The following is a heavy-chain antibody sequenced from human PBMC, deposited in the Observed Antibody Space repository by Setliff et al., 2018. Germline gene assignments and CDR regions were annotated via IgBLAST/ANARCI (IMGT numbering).Heavy chain of an antibody. CDR1: GLTVSSNY. J-gene: IGHJ4*02. Sequence: GGSLRLSCAASGLTVSSNYMSWVRQAPGKGLEWVSVIYSGGSTYYADSVKGRFTISRDNSKNTLYLQMNSLRAEDTAVYYCAKDGVYSSSWYRALTSRAGFDYWGQGTLVTVSS. D-gene: IGHD6-13*01. CDR2: IYSGGST. CDR3: AKDGVYSSSWYRALTSRAGFDY. V-gene: IGHV3-66*02.